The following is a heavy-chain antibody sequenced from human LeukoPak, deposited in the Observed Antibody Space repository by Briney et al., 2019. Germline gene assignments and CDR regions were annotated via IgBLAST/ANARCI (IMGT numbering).Heavy chain of an antibody. Sequence: SETLSLTCTVSGGSISSGDYYWSWIRQPPGKGLEWIGYIYYSGSTYYNPSLKSRVTISVDTSNHQFSLNLSSVTAADTAVYYCARGSRNFDYWGQGTLVTVSS. CDR2: IYYSGST. CDR1: GGSISSGDYY. V-gene: IGHV4-30-4*02. J-gene: IGHJ4*02. CDR3: ARGSRNFDY.